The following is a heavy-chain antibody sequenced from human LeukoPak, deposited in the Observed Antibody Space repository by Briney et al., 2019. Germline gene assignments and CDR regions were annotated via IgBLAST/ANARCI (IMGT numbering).Heavy chain of an antibody. J-gene: IGHJ4*02. Sequence: ASVNVSCKASGYTFTSCDINWVRQATGQGLEWIGWMNPNSGNTGYGQSFQGRVTMTRDNSIGRAYMELSKLRSEYTAIYYCARGSSGRRYYWGQGTLVTVSS. CDR1: GYTFTSCD. D-gene: IGHD6-19*01. V-gene: IGHV1-8*01. CDR3: ARGSSGRRYY. CDR2: MNPNSGNT.